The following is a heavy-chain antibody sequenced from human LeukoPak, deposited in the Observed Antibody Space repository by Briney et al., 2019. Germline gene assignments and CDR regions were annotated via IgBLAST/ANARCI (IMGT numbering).Heavy chain of an antibody. Sequence: PGGSLRLSCAASGFTFSSYGMHWVRQAPGKGLEWVAVIWYDGSNKYYADSVKGRFTISRDNSKNTLYLQMNSLRAEDTAVYYCARDLSIAVAGTRNSNLDYWGQGTLVTVSS. CDR1: GFTFSSYG. V-gene: IGHV3-33*01. D-gene: IGHD6-19*01. CDR2: IWYDGSNK. J-gene: IGHJ4*02. CDR3: ARDLSIAVAGTRNSNLDY.